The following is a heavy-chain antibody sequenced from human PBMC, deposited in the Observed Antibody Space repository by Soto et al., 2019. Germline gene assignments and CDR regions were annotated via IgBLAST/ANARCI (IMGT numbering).Heavy chain of an antibody. Sequence: ASVKVSCKASGYTFTSYAMHWVRQAPGQRLEWMGWINAGNGNTKYPQKFQGRVTITRDTSASTAYMELSSLRSEDTAVYYCAREDDSSGYYWRWFDPWGQGTLVTV. CDR2: INAGNGNT. J-gene: IGHJ5*02. CDR1: GYTFTSYA. V-gene: IGHV1-3*01. CDR3: AREDDSSGYYWRWFDP. D-gene: IGHD3-22*01.